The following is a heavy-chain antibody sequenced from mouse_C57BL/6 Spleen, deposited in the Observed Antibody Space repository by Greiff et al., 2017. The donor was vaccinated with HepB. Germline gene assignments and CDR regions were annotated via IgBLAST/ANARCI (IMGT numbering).Heavy chain of an antibody. V-gene: IGHV14-4*01. J-gene: IGHJ2*01. CDR2: IDPENGDT. Sequence: EVKLMESGAELVRPGASVKLSCTASGFNIKDDYMHWVKQRPEQGLEWIGWIDPENGDTEYASKFQGKATITADTSSNTAYLQLSSLTSEDTAVYYYTTPYYYGSRYYFDYWGQGTTLTVSS. CDR1: GFNIKDDY. D-gene: IGHD1-1*01. CDR3: TTPYYYGSRYYFDY.